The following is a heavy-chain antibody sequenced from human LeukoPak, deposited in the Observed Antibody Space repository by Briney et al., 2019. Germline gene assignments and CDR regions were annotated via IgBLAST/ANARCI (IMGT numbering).Heavy chain of an antibody. CDR2: ISGSGGST. V-gene: IGHV3-23*01. D-gene: IGHD3-9*01. J-gene: IGHJ4*02. CDR1: GFTFSSYA. CDR3: AKDQQDILTGYIDY. Sequence: GGSLRLSCAASGFTFSSYAMSWVRLAPGKGLEWVSAISGSGGSTYYADSMKGRFTISRDNSKNTLYLQMNSLRAEDTAVYYCAKDQQDILTGYIDYWGQGTLVTVSS.